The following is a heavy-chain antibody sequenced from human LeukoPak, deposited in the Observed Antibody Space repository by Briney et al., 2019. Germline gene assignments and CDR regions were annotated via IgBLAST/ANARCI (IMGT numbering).Heavy chain of an antibody. D-gene: IGHD2-8*01. CDR2: ISDSGGST. J-gene: IGHJ4*02. Sequence: PGGSLRLSCAASGFTFSSYAMSCVRQAPGKGLEWVSAISDSGGSTYYADSVKGRFTVSRDNSKNTLYLQMNSLRAEDTAVYYCAKDRVSPDYWGQGTLVTVSS. V-gene: IGHV3-23*01. CDR1: GFTFSSYA. CDR3: AKDRVSPDY.